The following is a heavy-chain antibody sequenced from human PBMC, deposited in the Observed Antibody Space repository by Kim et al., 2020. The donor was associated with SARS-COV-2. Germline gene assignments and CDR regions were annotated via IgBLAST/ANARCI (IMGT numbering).Heavy chain of an antibody. V-gene: IGHV5-51*01. CDR3: GRHGWYGYNYGMDV. Sequence: YSPSLQGQVTISADKSISTAYLQWSSLKASDTAMYYCGRHGWYGYNYGMDVWGQGTTVTVSS. J-gene: IGHJ6*02. D-gene: IGHD6-19*01.